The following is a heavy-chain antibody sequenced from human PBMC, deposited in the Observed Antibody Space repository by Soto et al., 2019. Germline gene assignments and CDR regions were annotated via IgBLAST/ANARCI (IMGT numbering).Heavy chain of an antibody. Sequence: QTGGSLRLSCAASGFTFSSYGMHWVRQAPGKGLEWVAVISYDGSNKYYADSVKGRFTISRDNSKNTLYLQMNSLRAEDTAVYYCARGEYYDFWSGPKPKFSFDYWGQGTLVTVSS. CDR3: ARGEYYDFWSGPKPKFSFDY. J-gene: IGHJ4*02. CDR2: ISYDGSNK. V-gene: IGHV3-30*03. CDR1: GFTFSSYG. D-gene: IGHD3-3*01.